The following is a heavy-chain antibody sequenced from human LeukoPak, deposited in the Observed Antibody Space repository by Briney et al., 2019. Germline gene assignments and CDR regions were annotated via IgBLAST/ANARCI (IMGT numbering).Heavy chain of an antibody. J-gene: IGHJ5*02. V-gene: IGHV1-2*02. Sequence: ASVKVSCKASGYTFTGYYMHWVRQAPGQGLEWMGWINPNSGGTNYAQKFQGRVTITRDTSASTAYMELSSLRSEDTAVYYCARGRSTTVVTDWFDPWGQGTLVTVSS. CDR3: ARGRSTTVVTDWFDP. D-gene: IGHD4-23*01. CDR2: INPNSGGT. CDR1: GYTFTGYY.